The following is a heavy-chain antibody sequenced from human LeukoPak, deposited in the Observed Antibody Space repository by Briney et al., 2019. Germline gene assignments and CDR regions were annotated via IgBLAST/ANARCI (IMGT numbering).Heavy chain of an antibody. V-gene: IGHV3-30-3*01. Sequence: GGSLRLSCAASGFTFSSYAMHWVRQAPGKGLEGVAVISYDGSNKYYADSVKGRFTISRDNSKNTLYLQMNSLRAEDTAVYYCATLYSRDYWGQGTLVTVSS. D-gene: IGHD6-13*01. J-gene: IGHJ4*02. CDR1: GFTFSSYA. CDR2: ISYDGSNK. CDR3: ATLYSRDY.